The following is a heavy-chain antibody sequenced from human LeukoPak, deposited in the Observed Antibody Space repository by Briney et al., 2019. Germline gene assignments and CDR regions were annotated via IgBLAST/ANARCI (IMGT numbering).Heavy chain of an antibody. CDR1: GFTFSSYS. J-gene: IGHJ6*02. CDR2: ISSSSSYI. V-gene: IGHV3-21*01. CDR3: ARDGPAVVVPAATGGMDV. D-gene: IGHD2-2*01. Sequence: GGSLKLSCAASGFTFSSYSTNWVRQAPGKGLEWVSSISSSSSYIYYADSVKGRFTISRDNAKNSLYLQMNSLRAEDTAVYYCARDGPAVVVPAATGGMDVWGQGTTVTVSS.